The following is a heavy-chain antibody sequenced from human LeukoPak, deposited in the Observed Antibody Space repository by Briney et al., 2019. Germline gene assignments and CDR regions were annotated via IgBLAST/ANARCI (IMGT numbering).Heavy chain of an antibody. J-gene: IGHJ6*02. CDR2: IKHDGSDK. V-gene: IGHV3-7*01. CDR1: GFTFSNYW. Sequence: PGGSLRLSCVGSGFTFSNYWMTWVRQAPGKGLEWVASIKHDGSDKYYVDSVKGRFTTSRDNARDSLFLQMNSLRAEDTAVFYCARGFGEDDHYYHAMDVWGRGTTVTVSS. D-gene: IGHD3-10*01. CDR3: ARGFGEDDHYYHAMDV.